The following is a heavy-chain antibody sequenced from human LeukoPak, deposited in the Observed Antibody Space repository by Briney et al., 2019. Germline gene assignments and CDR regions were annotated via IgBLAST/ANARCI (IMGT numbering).Heavy chain of an antibody. J-gene: IGHJ4*02. CDR2: VYYNGNT. V-gene: IGHV4-59*13. CDR3: ARYMRASGTYDFDY. CDR1: GASISGYY. D-gene: IGHD3-3*01. Sequence: SETLSLTCSVSGASISGYYWSWIRQIPGKALEWIGYVYYNGNTNYNPSLQSRVTITVDTSRNQFSLNLRSMTAADTAIYYCARYMRASGTYDFDYWGQGTLVTVSS.